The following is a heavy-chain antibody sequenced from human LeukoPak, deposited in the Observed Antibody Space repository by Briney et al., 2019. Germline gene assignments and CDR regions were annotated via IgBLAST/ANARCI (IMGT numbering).Heavy chain of an antibody. J-gene: IGHJ4*02. Sequence: PGGSLRLSCAASGFTFSSYAMSWVRQAPGKGLEWVSTISGSGLNTYFADSVKGRFTISRDMSKNTLFLQMNSLRAEDTAVYYCAKDSSPFTSAYIDYWGLGTLVTVSS. D-gene: IGHD2-2*01. CDR1: GFTFSSYA. CDR3: AKDSSPFTSAYIDY. CDR2: ISGSGLNT. V-gene: IGHV3-23*01.